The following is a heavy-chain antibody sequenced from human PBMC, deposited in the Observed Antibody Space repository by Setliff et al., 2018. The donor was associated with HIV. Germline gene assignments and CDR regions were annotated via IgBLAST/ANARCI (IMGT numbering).Heavy chain of an antibody. CDR3: ARVRYEGYYFDY. Sequence: SETLSLTCAVSGGSISSDNWWTWVRQAPGKGLEWIGEIYRSEYTNYNPSLKSRVTISVDTSKNQFSLKLSSVTAADTAVYYCARVRYEGYYFDYWGQGTLVTVSS. V-gene: IGHV4-4*02. J-gene: IGHJ4*02. CDR1: GGSISSDNW. CDR2: IYRSEYT. D-gene: IGHD5-12*01.